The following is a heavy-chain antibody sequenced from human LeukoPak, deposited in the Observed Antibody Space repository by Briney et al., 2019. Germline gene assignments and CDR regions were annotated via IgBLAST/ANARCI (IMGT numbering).Heavy chain of an antibody. CDR2: TYTRGNS. CDR1: GFDVSSHH. V-gene: IGHV3-53*01. D-gene: IGHD3-22*01. CDR3: ARGGRGSAAVVAPRSFDI. Sequence: GGSLRLSCAASGFDVSSHHMVWVRQAPGKGLEWVLVTYTRGNSYYTDSVKGRFIISRDTSKNTMDLQMNSLRPEDSALYFCARGGRGSAAVVAPRSFDIWGQGTMVAVSS. J-gene: IGHJ3*02.